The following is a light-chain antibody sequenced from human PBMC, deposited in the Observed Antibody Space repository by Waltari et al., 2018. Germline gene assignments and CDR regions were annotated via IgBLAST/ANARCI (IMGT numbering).Light chain of an antibody. CDR1: QSISSY. J-gene: IGKJ4*01. Sequence: DIQMTQSPSSLSASVGDRVTITCPASQSISSYLNWYQQKPGKAPKLLISAASSLQSGVPSRFSGSGSGTDFTLTISSLQPEDFATYYCQQSYSTPRLTFGGGTKVEIK. CDR2: AAS. CDR3: QQSYSTPRLT. V-gene: IGKV1-39*01.